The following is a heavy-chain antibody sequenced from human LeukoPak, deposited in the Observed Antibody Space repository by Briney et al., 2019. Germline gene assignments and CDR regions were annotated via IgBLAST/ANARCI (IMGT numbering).Heavy chain of an antibody. J-gene: IGHJ6*03. CDR2: FIPMLGTA. V-gene: IGHV1-69*05. CDR3: ARAFSGSGHYFYYMDV. CDR1: GGTFSSYA. D-gene: IGHD3-10*01. Sequence: ASVKVSCKASGGTFSSYAISWVRQAAGQGLEWMGGFIPMLGTANYAQKFQGRVTITTDESTSTAYMELSSLRSEDTAVYYCARAFSGSGHYFYYMDVWGKGTTVTVSS.